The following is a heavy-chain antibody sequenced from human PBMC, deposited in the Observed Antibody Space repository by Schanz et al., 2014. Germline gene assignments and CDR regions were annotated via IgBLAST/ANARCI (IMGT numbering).Heavy chain of an antibody. CDR3: AGAFDSSGYYFDY. CDR2: ISAYNGNT. V-gene: IGHV1-18*01. D-gene: IGHD3-22*01. CDR1: GGTFSTYT. Sequence: QVQLVQSGAEVKKPGPPVKASCKASGGTFSTYTISWLRQSPGQGLEWMGWISAYNGNTNYAPKLQGRVTMTTDTSTSTAYMELRSLRADDTAVYYCAGAFDSSGYYFDYWGQGTLVTVSS. J-gene: IGHJ4*02.